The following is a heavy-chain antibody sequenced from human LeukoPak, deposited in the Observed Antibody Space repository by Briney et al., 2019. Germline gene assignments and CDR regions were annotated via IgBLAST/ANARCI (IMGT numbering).Heavy chain of an antibody. J-gene: IGHJ6*02. CDR2: IYYSGST. D-gene: IGHD3-3*01. CDR3: ARILRDYYYYGMDV. CDR1: GGSISSSSYY. V-gene: IGHV4-39*07. Sequence: SETLSLTCTVSGGSISSSSYYWGWIRQPPGKGLEWIGSIYYSGSTNYNPSLKSRVTISVDTSKNQFSLKLSSVTAADTAVYYCARILRDYYYYGMDVWGQGTTVTVSS.